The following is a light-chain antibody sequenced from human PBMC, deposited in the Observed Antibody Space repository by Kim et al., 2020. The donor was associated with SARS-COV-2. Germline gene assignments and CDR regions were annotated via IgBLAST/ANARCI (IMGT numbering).Light chain of an antibody. J-gene: IGKJ3*01. CDR3: QQRSDWPLT. Sequence: LSPGERVTPSCWASQSVSSFLAWYQQKPGQAPRLLIYDASKRATGIPARFSGSGSGTDFTLTISSLEPEDFAVYYCQQRSDWPLTFGPGTKVDIK. V-gene: IGKV3-11*01. CDR1: QSVSSF. CDR2: DAS.